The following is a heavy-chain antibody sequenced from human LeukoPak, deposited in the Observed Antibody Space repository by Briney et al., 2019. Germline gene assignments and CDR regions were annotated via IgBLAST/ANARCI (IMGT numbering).Heavy chain of an antibody. CDR2: IIPIFGTA. V-gene: IGHV1-69*13. Sequence: ASVKVSCKASGGTFSSYAISWVQQAPGQGLEWMGGIIPIFGTANYAQKFQGRVTITADESTSTAYMELSSLRSEDTAVYYCARFPVNYYGGNSGSFDYWGQGTLVTVSS. CDR3: ARFPVNYYGGNSGSFDY. D-gene: IGHD4-23*01. CDR1: GGTFSSYA. J-gene: IGHJ4*02.